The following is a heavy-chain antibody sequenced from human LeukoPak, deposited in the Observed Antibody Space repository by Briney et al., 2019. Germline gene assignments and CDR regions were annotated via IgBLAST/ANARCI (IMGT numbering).Heavy chain of an antibody. Sequence: SETLSLTCTVSGGSISSYYWSWIRQPPGKGLEWIGYIYYSGSTNYNPSLKSRVTISVDTSKNQFSLKLSSVTAADTAVYYCARGPPLGPFDYWGQGTLVTVSS. CDR3: ARGPPLGPFDY. J-gene: IGHJ4*02. CDR1: GGSISSYY. V-gene: IGHV4-59*01. D-gene: IGHD7-27*01. CDR2: IYYSGST.